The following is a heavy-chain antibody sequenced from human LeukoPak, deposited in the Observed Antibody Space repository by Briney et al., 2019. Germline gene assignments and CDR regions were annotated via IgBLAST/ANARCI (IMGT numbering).Heavy chain of an antibody. V-gene: IGHV3-53*01. CDR2: IYSGGST. CDR1: GFTVSSNY. CDR3: ARDLASNTGWEFDY. J-gene: IGHJ4*02. Sequence: GGSLRLSCAASGFTVSSNYMSWVRQAPGKGLEWVSVIYSGGSTYYADSVKGRFTISRDNSKNTLYLQMDSLRAEDTAVYYCARDLASNTGWEFDYWGQGTLVTVSS. D-gene: IGHD6-19*01.